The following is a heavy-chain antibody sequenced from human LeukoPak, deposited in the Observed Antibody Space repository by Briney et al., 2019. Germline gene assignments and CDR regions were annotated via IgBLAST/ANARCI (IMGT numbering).Heavy chain of an antibody. Sequence: GGSLRLSCTASGFIFSHAWTNWVRQAPGKGLQWLGRIRSGGAREYAAPAQGRFTISRDDSRNPVYLEMNNLDTDDTAVYFCAVDTPVIDAQIDYWGRGTLVTVSS. CDR1: GFIFSHAW. CDR2: IRSGGAR. D-gene: IGHD3-16*02. J-gene: IGHJ4*02. V-gene: IGHV3-15*01. CDR3: AVDTPVIDAQIDY.